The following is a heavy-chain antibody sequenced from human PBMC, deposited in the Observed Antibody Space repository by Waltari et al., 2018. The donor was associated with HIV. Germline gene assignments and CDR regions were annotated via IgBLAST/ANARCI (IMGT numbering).Heavy chain of an antibody. Sequence: KVSCKASGYTFTSYDINWVRQATGQGLEWMGWMNPNSGNTGYAQKFQGRVTMTRNTSISTAYMELSSLRSEDTAVYYCARGLWFGELPYFDYWGQGTLVTVSS. CDR1: GYTFTSYD. V-gene: IGHV1-8*01. J-gene: IGHJ4*02. CDR3: ARGLWFGELPYFDY. D-gene: IGHD3-10*01. CDR2: MNPNSGNT.